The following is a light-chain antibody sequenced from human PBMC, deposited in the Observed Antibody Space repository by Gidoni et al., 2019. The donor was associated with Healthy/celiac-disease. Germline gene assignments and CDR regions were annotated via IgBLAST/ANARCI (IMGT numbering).Light chain of an antibody. J-gene: IGKJ1*01. CDR2: GAS. CDR3: QQYGSSPRT. V-gene: IGKV3-20*01. Sequence: EIVLTQSPGTLSLSPGERATLSCRASQSVSSSYLAWYQQKPGQAPRLLIYGASSRATGIPDRFNGSGSGTDFTLTISRLEPEDFAVYYCQQYGSSPRTFGQXTKVEIK. CDR1: QSVSSSY.